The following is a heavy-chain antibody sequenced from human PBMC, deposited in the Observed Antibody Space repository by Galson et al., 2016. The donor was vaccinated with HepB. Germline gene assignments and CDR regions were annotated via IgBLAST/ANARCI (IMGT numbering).Heavy chain of an antibody. CDR3: AKDSILGATAGFYGIDV. Sequence: LRLSCAASGFRFTYYGLHWVRQAPGKGLEWVAVISYDGNKEYYADSVKGRFTIFRDNPKTTVYLEINSLRVEDTAVYYCAKDSILGATAGFYGIDVWGQGTPVTVSS. D-gene: IGHD1-26*01. V-gene: IGHV3-30*18. J-gene: IGHJ6*02. CDR2: ISYDGNKE. CDR1: GFRFTYYG.